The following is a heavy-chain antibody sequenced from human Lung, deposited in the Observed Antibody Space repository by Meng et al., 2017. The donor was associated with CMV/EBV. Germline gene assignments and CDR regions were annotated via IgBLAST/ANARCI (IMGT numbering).Heavy chain of an antibody. J-gene: IGHJ4*01. Sequence: VQLVQSGAEVKRPGASVKISCQASGYSFSGFYLNWARQAPGRGLEWLGRVNPISDDTHLAQKFEGRITVTRGATINTAFMELTRLRPDDTAVYYCAKSSDNGWSSWGPGTLVTVSS. CDR2: VNPISDDT. CDR1: GYSFSGFY. V-gene: IGHV1-2*06. D-gene: IGHD6-19*01. CDR3: AKSSDNGWSS.